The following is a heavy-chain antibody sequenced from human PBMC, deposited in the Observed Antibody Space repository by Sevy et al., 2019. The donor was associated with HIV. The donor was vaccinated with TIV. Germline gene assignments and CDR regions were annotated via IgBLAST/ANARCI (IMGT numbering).Heavy chain of an antibody. J-gene: IGHJ4*02. Sequence: GGSLRLSCAASGFTSSSYWMHWVRQAPGKGLVWVSRINSDGSSTSYADSVKGRFTISRDNAKNTLYLQMNSLRAEDTAVYYCARDRDTAMVHDYWGQGTLVTVSS. D-gene: IGHD5-18*01. V-gene: IGHV3-74*01. CDR3: ARDRDTAMVHDY. CDR2: INSDGSST. CDR1: GFTSSSYW.